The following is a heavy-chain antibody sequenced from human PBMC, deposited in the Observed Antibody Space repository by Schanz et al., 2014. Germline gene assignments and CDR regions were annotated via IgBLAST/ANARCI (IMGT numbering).Heavy chain of an antibody. CDR1: GATFNSYA. D-gene: IGHD4-17*01. Sequence: QVRLVQSGAELKMPGATVKVSCKSSGATFNSYAFGWVRQAPGQGFEWVGSIIPPLRQTRYAQKFEERVIITADTSTTTVYMDLASLTSDDTAVYFCARIIDGDYLYWGQGTLVTVSS. CDR3: ARIIDGDYLY. J-gene: IGHJ4*02. V-gene: IGHV1-69*04. CDR2: IIPPLRQT.